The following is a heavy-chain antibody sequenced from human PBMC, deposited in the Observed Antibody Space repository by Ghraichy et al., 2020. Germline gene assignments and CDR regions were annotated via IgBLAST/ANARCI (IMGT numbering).Heavy chain of an antibody. CDR3: ARPLGYCSSTSCPYYYYGMDV. CDR2: ISSSSSYI. Sequence: GGSLRLSCAASGFTFSSYSMNWVRQAPGKGLEWVSSISSSSSYIYYADSVKGRFTISRDNAKNSLYLQMNSLRAEDTAVYYCARPLGYCSSTSCPYYYYGMDVWGQGTTVTVSS. D-gene: IGHD2-2*01. CDR1: GFTFSSYS. J-gene: IGHJ6*02. V-gene: IGHV3-21*01.